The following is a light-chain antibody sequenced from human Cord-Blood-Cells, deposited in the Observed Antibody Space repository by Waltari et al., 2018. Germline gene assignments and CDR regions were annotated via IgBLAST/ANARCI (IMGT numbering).Light chain of an antibody. V-gene: IGKV1-33*01. CDR3: QQYDNLPFT. CDR1: QDISNY. J-gene: IGKJ3*01. Sequence: DIQMTQSPSSLSASVGDRVPITCQASQDISNYLNWYQQKPGKAPKLLIYDASNLETGVPSRFSGSGSGTDFTLTISSLQPEDIATYYCQQYDNLPFTFGPGTKVDIK. CDR2: DAS.